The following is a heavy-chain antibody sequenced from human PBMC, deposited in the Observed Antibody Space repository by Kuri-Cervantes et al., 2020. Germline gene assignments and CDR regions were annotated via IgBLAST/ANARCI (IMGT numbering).Heavy chain of an antibody. D-gene: IGHD2-2*01. V-gene: IGHV1-46*03. CDR2: INPSGGST. CDR3: ALAEVGGYCSSTSCYREYGMDV. J-gene: IGHJ6*02. CDR1: GYTFTSYY. Sequence: ASVKVSCKASGYTFTSYYMHWVRQAPGQGLEWMGIINPSGGSTSYAQKFQGRVTMTRDTSTSTVYMELSSLRSEDTAVYYCALAEVGGYCSSTSCYREYGMDVWGQGTTVTVSS.